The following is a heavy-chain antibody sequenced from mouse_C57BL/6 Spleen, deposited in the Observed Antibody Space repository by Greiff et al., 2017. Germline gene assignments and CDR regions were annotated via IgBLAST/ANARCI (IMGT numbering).Heavy chain of an antibody. CDR2: ISGGGGNT. J-gene: IGHJ2*01. D-gene: IGHD2-2*01. CDR3: ASLYYGYVYFDY. V-gene: IGHV5-9*01. Sequence: EVKLMESGGGLVKPGGSLKLSCAASGFTFSSYTMSWVRQTPEKRLEWVATISGGGGNTYYPDSVKGRFTISRDNAKNTLYLQMSSLRSEDTALYYCASLYYGYVYFDYWGQGTTLTVSS. CDR1: GFTFSSYT.